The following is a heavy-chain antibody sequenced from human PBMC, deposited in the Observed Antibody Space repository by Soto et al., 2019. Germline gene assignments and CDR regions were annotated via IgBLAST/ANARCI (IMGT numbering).Heavy chain of an antibody. Sequence: SETLSLTCAVSGGSISSSNWWSWVRQPPGKGLEWIGEIYHSGSTNYNPSLKSRVTISVDKSKNQFSLKLSSVTAADTAVYYCARSYKSSWYHWCDPWGQGTLVTAPQ. CDR2: IYHSGST. CDR1: GGSISSSNW. J-gene: IGHJ5*02. D-gene: IGHD6-13*01. V-gene: IGHV4-4*02. CDR3: ARSYKSSWYHWCDP.